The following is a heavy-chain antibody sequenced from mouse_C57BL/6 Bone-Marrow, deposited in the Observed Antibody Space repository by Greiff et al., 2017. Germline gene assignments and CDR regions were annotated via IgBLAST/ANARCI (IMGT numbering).Heavy chain of an antibody. CDR1: GFSLTSYG. D-gene: IGHD2-5*01. V-gene: IGHV2-5*01. J-gene: IGHJ3*01. CDR3: ATAYYRNYGFAY. CDR2: IWRGGST. Sequence: VKLMESGPGLVQPSQSLSITCTVSGFSLTSYGVHWVRQSPGKGLEWLGLIWRGGSTDYNAAFMSRLSITKDNSKSKVFFKMNSLQADDTAIYYCATAYYRNYGFAYWGQGTLVTVSA.